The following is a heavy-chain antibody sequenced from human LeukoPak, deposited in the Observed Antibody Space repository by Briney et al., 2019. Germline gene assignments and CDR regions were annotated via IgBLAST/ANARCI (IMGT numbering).Heavy chain of an antibody. D-gene: IGHD3-16*01. CDR2: INHSGST. CDR1: GGSFSGYY. V-gene: IGHV4-34*01. J-gene: IGHJ6*02. Sequence: SETLSLTCAVSGGSFSGYYWSWIRQPPGKGLEWVGEINHSGSTNYNPSLKSRVTISVDTSKNQFSLKLSSVTAADTAVYYCARWGIGLYYYYGMDVWGQGTTVTVSS. CDR3: ARWGIGLYYYYGMDV.